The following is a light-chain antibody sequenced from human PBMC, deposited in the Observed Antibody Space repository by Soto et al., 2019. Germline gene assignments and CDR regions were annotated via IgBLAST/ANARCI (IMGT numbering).Light chain of an antibody. CDR3: AAWADSLSGYV. V-gene: IGLV1-47*01. CDR2: RNN. CDR1: SSNIGTNY. Sequence: QSVLTQPPSASGTPGQRVTISCSGGSSNIGTNYVYWYQHLAGAAPKLLIYRNNQRPSGVPERFSGSRSGTSASLAISGLRSEDESDYYCAAWADSLSGYVFGTGTKVTVL. J-gene: IGLJ1*01.